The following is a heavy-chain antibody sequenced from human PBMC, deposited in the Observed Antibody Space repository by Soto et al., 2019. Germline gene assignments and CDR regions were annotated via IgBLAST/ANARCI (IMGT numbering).Heavy chain of an antibody. CDR3: ACVNYYYYSMDV. CDR1: NGSISSGDYY. Sequence: QVQLQESGPGLMKPSQTLSLTCTVSNGSISSGDYYWSWIRQPPGKGLEWIGYIYYSGSTYYNPSLKSRLTLSVDTSKNQFSLKLSSVTAADTAVYYCACVNYYYYSMDVWGQGTTVTVSS. V-gene: IGHV4-30-4*01. J-gene: IGHJ6*02. CDR2: IYYSGST.